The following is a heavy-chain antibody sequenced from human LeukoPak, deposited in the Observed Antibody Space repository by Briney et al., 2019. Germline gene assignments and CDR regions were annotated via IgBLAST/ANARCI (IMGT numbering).Heavy chain of an antibody. Sequence: SETLSLTCAVYGGSFKHYYWSWIRQPPGKGLEWIGEINHSGGTSYNASLMSRVTISVDTSKNQFSLQLNSVTPEDTAVYYCARGANRVFDYWGQGTLVTVSS. CDR1: GGSFKHYY. CDR2: INHSGGT. CDR3: ARGANRVFDY. D-gene: IGHD1-14*01. J-gene: IGHJ4*02. V-gene: IGHV4-34*01.